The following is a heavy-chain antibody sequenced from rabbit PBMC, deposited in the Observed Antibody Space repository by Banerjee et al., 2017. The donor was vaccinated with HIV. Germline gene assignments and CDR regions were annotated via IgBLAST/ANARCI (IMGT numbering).Heavy chain of an antibody. CDR3: ARDFTGNDVYPSYGMDL. V-gene: IGHV1S29*01. CDR2: ITYRGSA. J-gene: IGHJ6*01. D-gene: IGHD7-1*01. CDR1: GFDFSSYA. Sequence: QEQLKESGGGLVQPGGSLKLSCKASGFDFSSYAITWVRQAPGKGLEYIGYITYRGSAYYASWVNGRFTISRENTQNTLYLQMTSLTVADTATYFCARDFTGNDVYPSYGMDLWGPGTLVTVS.